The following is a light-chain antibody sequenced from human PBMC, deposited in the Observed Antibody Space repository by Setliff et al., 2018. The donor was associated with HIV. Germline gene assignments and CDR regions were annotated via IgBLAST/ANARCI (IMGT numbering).Light chain of an antibody. V-gene: IGLV2-11*01. CDR2: GVD. J-gene: IGLJ1*01. CDR3: CSYAGSNIFV. Sequence: QSALTQPRSVSGSRGQSITFSCTGTSSDIGAYDYVSWYQQHPGKAPKLITYGVDKRPSGVPTRFSGFKSGNTASLTIYGLQPEDEADYFCCSYAGSNIFVVGKGTK. CDR1: SSDIGAYDY.